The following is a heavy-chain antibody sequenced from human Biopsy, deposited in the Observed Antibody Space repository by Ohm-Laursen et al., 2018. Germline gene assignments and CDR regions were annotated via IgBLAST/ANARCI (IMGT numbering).Heavy chain of an antibody. CDR1: GFTFHTYA. D-gene: IGHD1-14*01. V-gene: IGHV3-23*01. CDR2: IDVSDYNT. Sequence: SLRLSCTASGFTFHTYAMNWVRQAPGKGLEWVAHIDVSDYNTYYADSVRGRFTISRDNSKQMVHLEINSLTADDTAVYYCVKQGGGYNFDSWGQGTLVTGSS. CDR3: VKQGGGYNFDS. J-gene: IGHJ5*01.